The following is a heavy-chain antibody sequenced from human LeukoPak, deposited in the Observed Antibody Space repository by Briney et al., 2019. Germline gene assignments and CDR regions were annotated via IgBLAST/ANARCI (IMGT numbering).Heavy chain of an antibody. CDR1: GGSISSSTYY. Sequence: SETLSLTCTVSGGSISSSTYYWGWIRQPPGKGLEWIGSIYYSGSTYYDPSLKSRVTISVDTSKNQFSLKLSSVTAADTAVYYCARLTSGSYRLAFDYWGQGTLVTVSS. CDR3: ARLTSGSYRLAFDY. J-gene: IGHJ4*02. D-gene: IGHD1-26*01. CDR2: IYYSGST. V-gene: IGHV4-39*01.